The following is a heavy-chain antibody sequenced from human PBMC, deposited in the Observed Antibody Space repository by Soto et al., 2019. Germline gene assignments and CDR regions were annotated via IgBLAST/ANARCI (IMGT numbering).Heavy chain of an antibody. CDR3: ARGPNSALYFDY. Sequence: QVQLVQSGAEVKKPGASVKVSCKASGYTFTSYDINWGRQAPGQGLEWMGWMNPNSGNTGYAQKFQGRVTMTRNTAISTAYRELSSLRSEDTAVYYCARGPNSALYFDYWGQGTLVTVSS. CDR2: MNPNSGNT. D-gene: IGHD6-13*01. CDR1: GYTFTSYD. V-gene: IGHV1-8*01. J-gene: IGHJ4*02.